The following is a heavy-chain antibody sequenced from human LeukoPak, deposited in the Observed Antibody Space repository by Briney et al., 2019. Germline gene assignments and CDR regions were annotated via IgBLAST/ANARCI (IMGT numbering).Heavy chain of an antibody. CDR3: ARLAVGNDA. D-gene: IGHD6-19*01. J-gene: IGHJ4*02. CDR1: GYTFTSYG. V-gene: IGHV1-2*02. CDR2: IHPNSGGT. Sequence: GASVKVSCKASGYTFTSYGISWVRQAPGQGLEWMGWIHPNSGGTNYAQKFQGRVTMTRDTSISTAYMELSRLSSDDTAVYYCARLAVGNDAWGQGTLVTVSS.